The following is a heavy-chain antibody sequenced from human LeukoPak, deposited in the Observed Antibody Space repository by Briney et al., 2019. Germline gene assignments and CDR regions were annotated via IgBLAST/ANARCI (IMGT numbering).Heavy chain of an antibody. V-gene: IGHV4-61*02. CDR3: VREAGCSRSGCSYGCDS. D-gene: IGHD2-2*01. CDR1: STSITTNSYY. J-gene: IGHJ4*02. Sequence: SETLSLTCTVSSTSITTNSYYWSWFRQPAGQGLEWIGRTHTSGDSDNNPSLESRVTISADTSKNQLSLNLRSVTAANTAVYYCVREAGCSRSGCSYGCDSWGQGILVTVSS. CDR2: THTSGDS.